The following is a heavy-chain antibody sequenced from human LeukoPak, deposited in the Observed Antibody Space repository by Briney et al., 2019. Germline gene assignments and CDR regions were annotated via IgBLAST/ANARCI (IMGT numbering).Heavy chain of an antibody. Sequence: GGSLRLSCTAAGFSLSMYWMSWVRQAPGKGLEWVANIRSDGVKKYYVDSVRGRFTISTDTAKNTLYLQMNSLRADDTAVYYCAREFTGYGNTDYWGQGTLVTVSS. CDR3: AREFTGYGNTDY. V-gene: IGHV3-7*03. CDR1: GFSLSMYW. CDR2: IRSDGVKK. J-gene: IGHJ4*02. D-gene: IGHD5-12*01.